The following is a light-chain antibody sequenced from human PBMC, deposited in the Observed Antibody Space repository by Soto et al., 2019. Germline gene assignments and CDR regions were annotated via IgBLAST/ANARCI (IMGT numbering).Light chain of an antibody. CDR2: DAS. V-gene: IGKV1-5*01. CDR1: QSISSY. J-gene: IGKJ3*01. Sequence: QCPASLSVSLEYRVTLTCRASQSISSYLNWYQQKPGEAPKLLIYDASALPRGVPSRFSGSGSGTKFTLTIACLQPDDFTRYCCQVYATFPGTFCPGTNADI. CDR3: QVYATFPGT.